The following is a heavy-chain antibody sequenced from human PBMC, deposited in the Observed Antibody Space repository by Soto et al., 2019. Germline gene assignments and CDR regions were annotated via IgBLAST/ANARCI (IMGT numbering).Heavy chain of an antibody. CDR3: APGRGVRGVIINTYSYYGLDV. V-gene: IGHV4-34*01. J-gene: IGHJ6*02. CDR2: INHSGST. Sequence: SHTLSSTCGVSGGALIGYSGGGVRQQPGKWMEWIGEINHSGSTNYNTSPKSRVTISVDTSKNQFSLKLSSVRAAYTAVYYCAPGRGVRGVIINTYSYYGLDVSGQGTTVTVSS. CDR1: GGALIGYS. D-gene: IGHD3-10*01.